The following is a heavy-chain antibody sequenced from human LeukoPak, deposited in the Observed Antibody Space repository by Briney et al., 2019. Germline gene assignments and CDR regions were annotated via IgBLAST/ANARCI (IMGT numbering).Heavy chain of an antibody. CDR1: GFTFSSYS. CDR2: ISSSSSYI. V-gene: IGHV3-21*01. D-gene: IGHD4-23*01. J-gene: IGHJ6*02. Sequence: PGGSLRLSCAASGFTFSSYSMNWVRQAPGKGLEWVSSISSSSSYIYYADSVKGRFTISRDNAKNSLYLQMNSLRAEDTAVYYCARDQNGGTLRNYYYYGMDVWGQGTTVTVSS. CDR3: ARDQNGGTLRNYYYYGMDV.